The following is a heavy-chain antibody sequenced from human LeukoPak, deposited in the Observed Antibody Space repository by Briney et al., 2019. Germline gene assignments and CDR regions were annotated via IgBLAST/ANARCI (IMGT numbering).Heavy chain of an antibody. J-gene: IGHJ4*02. D-gene: IGHD6-13*01. CDR3: AISREQQLP. Sequence: ASVKVSCKVSGYTFTDYYMHWVQQAPGKGLVWMGLVDPEDGETIYAEKFQGRVTITADTSTDTAYMELSSLRSEDTAVYYCAISREQQLPWGQGTLVTVSS. CDR2: VDPEDGET. V-gene: IGHV1-69-2*01. CDR1: GYTFTDYY.